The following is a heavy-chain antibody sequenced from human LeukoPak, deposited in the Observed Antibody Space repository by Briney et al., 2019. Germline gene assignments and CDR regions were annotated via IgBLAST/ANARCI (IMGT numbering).Heavy chain of an antibody. V-gene: IGHV1-69*05. J-gene: IGHJ1*01. CDR2: IIPFFGAA. CDR3: ARGGIAAAFQH. CDR1: GGTFSSYA. D-gene: IGHD6-13*01. Sequence: ASVKVSCKASGGTFSSYAISWVRQAPGQGLEWMGGIIPFFGAATYAQKFQSRVTITTDESTSTAYMELSSLRSEDTAVYYSARGGIAAAFQHWGQGTLFTVSS.